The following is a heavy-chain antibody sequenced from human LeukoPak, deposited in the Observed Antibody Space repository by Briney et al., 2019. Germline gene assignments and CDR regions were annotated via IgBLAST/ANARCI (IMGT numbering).Heavy chain of an antibody. J-gene: IGHJ3*02. D-gene: IGHD2-2*01. CDR2: IYPGDSDT. Sequence: GESLKISCKGSGYSFTSYWIGWVRQMPGKGLEWMGIIYPGDSDTRYSPSFQGQVTISADKSISTAYLQWSSLKASDTAMYYCASYCSSTSCYGAFDIWGQGTMVTVSS. V-gene: IGHV5-51*01. CDR1: GYSFTSYW. CDR3: ASYCSSTSCYGAFDI.